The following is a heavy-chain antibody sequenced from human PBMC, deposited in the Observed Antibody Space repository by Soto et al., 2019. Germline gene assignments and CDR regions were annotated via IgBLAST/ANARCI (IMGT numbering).Heavy chain of an antibody. CDR1: GFTFSSYS. J-gene: IGHJ4*02. V-gene: IGHV3-21*01. CDR3: ARNSINYYDSSGYYADY. Sequence: GGSLRLSCAASGFTFSSYSMNWVRQAPGKGLEWVSSISSSSSYIYYADSVKGRFTISRDNAKNSLYLQMNSLRAEDTAVYYCARNSINYYDSSGYYADYWGQGTLVTVSS. CDR2: ISSSSSYI. D-gene: IGHD3-22*01.